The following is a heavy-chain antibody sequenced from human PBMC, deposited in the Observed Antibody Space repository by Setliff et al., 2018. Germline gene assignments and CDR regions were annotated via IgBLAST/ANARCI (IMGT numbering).Heavy chain of an antibody. CDR2: ISSSSSYI. CDR3: ARGVSCGWYSH. V-gene: IGHV3-21*01. J-gene: IGHJ4*02. D-gene: IGHD6-19*01. CDR1: GFTFSSYS. Sequence: PGGSLRLSCAASGFTFSSYSMNWVRQAPGKGLEWVSSISSSSSYIYYADSVKGRFTTSRDNAKNSLYLQMNSLRAEDTAVYYCARGVSCGWYSHWGQGTLVTVSS.